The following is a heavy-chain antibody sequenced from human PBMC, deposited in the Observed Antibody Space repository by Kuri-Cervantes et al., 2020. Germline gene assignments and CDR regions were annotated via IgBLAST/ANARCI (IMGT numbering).Heavy chain of an antibody. CDR1: GYTFTSYD. CDR3: ARVYSSSWPLYYGMDV. Sequence: ASVKVSCKASGYTFTSYDINWVRQATGQGLEWMGWMNPNSGNTGYAQKFQGRVTMTRNTSISTAYMELSSLRSEDTAVYYCARVYSSSWPLYYGMDVWGQGTMVTVSS. D-gene: IGHD6-13*01. J-gene: IGHJ6*02. V-gene: IGHV1-8*01. CDR2: MNPNSGNT.